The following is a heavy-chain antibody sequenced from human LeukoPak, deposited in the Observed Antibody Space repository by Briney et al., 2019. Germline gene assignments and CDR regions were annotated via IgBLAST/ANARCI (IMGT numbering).Heavy chain of an antibody. Sequence: GGSLRLSCAATGFIFDNYGMSWVRQAPGKGLEWVSGINWNGGSTGYADSVKGRFTISRDKAKNSLYLQMNSLRAEDTALYYCARVTVYYDSSGYFDYWGQGALVTVSS. CDR2: INWNGGST. V-gene: IGHV3-20*04. CDR3: ARVTVYYDSSGYFDY. J-gene: IGHJ4*02. CDR1: GFIFDNYG. D-gene: IGHD3-22*01.